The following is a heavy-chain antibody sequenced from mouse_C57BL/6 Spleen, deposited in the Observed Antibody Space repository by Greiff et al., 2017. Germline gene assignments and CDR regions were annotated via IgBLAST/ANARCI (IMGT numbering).Heavy chain of an antibody. CDR2: IWSDGST. Sequence: QVQLKESGPGLVAPSQSLSITCTVSGFSLTSYGVHWVRQPPGKGLEWLVVIWSDGSTTYNSALKSRLSISKDNSKSQVFLNMNSRQTDDTAMYYCARHAASGEGDWYFGVWGTGATVTVSS. CDR1: GFSLTSYG. CDR3: ARHAASGEGDWYFGV. J-gene: IGHJ1*03. V-gene: IGHV2-6-1*01.